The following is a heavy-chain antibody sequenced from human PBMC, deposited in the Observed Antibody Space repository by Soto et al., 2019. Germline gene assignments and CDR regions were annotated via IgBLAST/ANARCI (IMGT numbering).Heavy chain of an antibody. CDR3: ARTYYDFWSGYHYYYMDV. V-gene: IGHV4-39*01. J-gene: IGHJ6*03. D-gene: IGHD3-3*01. Sequence: QLPLQESGPGLVKPSETLSLTCTVSGGSISSSSYYWGWIRQPPGKGLEWIGSISYSGSTYYNPSLKSRVTLSVDTSKNQFSLKLSYVTAADTAVYYCARTYYDFWSGYHYYYMDVWGKGTTVTVSS. CDR2: ISYSGST. CDR1: GGSISSSSYY.